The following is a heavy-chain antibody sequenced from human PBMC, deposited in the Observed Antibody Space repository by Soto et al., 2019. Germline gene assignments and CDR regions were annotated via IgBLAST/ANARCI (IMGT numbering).Heavy chain of an antibody. CDR2: ISYDGSNK. CDR1: GFTFSSYG. CDR3: AKDPSSSGWPHYFDY. J-gene: IGHJ4*02. V-gene: IGHV3-30*18. Sequence: QVQLVESGGGVVQPGRSLRLSCAASGFTFSSYGMHWVRQAPGKGLEWVAVISYDGSNKYYADSVKGRFTISRDNSKNALYLQMNSPRAEDTAVYYCAKDPSSSGWPHYFDYWGQGTLVTVSS. D-gene: IGHD6-19*01.